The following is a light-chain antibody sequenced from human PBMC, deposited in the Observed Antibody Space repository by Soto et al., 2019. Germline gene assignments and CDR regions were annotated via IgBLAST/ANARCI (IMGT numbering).Light chain of an antibody. V-gene: IGKV1-39*01. CDR1: QSISSY. Sequence: DIQMTQSPSSLSTSVGDRVTITCRASQSISSYLNWYQHHPGKAPKLLIYATSSLQSGVPSRFSGSGSGTDFTLTISSMQPEDLATYYCQQSYRSYTFGQGTKLEIK. CDR2: ATS. J-gene: IGKJ2*01. CDR3: QQSYRSYT.